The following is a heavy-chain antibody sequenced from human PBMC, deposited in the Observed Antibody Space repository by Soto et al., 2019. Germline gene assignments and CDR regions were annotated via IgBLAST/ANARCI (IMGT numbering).Heavy chain of an antibody. V-gene: IGHV4-59*01. Sequence: PSETLSLTCTVSGGSISSYYWSWIRQPPGKGLEGIGYIYYSGSTNYNPSLKSRVTISVDTSKNQFSLKLSSVTAADTAVYYCARAAPTRFDPWGQGTLVTVSS. CDR2: IYYSGST. CDR3: ARAAPTRFDP. CDR1: GGSISSYY. J-gene: IGHJ5*02.